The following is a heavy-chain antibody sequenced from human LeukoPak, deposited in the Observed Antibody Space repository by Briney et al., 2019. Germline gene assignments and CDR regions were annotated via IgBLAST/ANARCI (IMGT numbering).Heavy chain of an antibody. CDR2: INHSGST. Sequence: SETLSLTCAVYGGSFSGYYWSWIRQPPGKGLEWIGEINHSGSTNYNPSLKSRVTMSVDTSKNQFSLKLSSVTAADTAVYYCARDGYHEPFDYWGQGTLVTVSS. V-gene: IGHV4-34*01. D-gene: IGHD5-12*01. J-gene: IGHJ4*02. CDR3: ARDGYHEPFDY. CDR1: GGSFSGYY.